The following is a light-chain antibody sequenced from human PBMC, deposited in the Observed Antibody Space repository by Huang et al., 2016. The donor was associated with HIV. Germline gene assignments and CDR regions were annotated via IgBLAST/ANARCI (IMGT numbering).Light chain of an antibody. V-gene: IGKV3-15*01. CDR1: NNVTAN. Sequence: VVLTQSPAALSVSPGERVTLSCRASNNVTANLAWYLHKPGQATRVLIDDASTRSACIPARVSGSGSGTEFTLTISSLQSDDSGVYYCQRYTNPPPWTFGQGTRVEI. CDR3: QRYTNPPPWT. J-gene: IGKJ1*01. CDR2: DAS.